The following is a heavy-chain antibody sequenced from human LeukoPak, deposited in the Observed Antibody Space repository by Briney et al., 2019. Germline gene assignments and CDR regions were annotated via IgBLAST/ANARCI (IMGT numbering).Heavy chain of an antibody. CDR3: HSSGYYSPATDY. Sequence: GGSLRLSCAASGFTFSSYAMHWVRQAPGKGLEWVAVISYDGSNKYYADSVKGRFTISRDNSKNTLYLQMNSLRAEDTAVYYCHSSGYYSPATDYRGQGTLVTVSS. CDR1: GFTFSSYA. CDR2: ISYDGSNK. V-gene: IGHV3-30*04. D-gene: IGHD3-22*01. J-gene: IGHJ4*02.